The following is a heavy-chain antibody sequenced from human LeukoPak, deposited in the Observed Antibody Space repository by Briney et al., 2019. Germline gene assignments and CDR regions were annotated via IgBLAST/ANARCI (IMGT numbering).Heavy chain of an antibody. CDR3: ASSYSSSWDDAFDI. J-gene: IGHJ3*02. V-gene: IGHV1-8*01. CDR2: MNPNSGNT. Sequence: ASVKVSCKASGYTFTSYDINWVRQATGQGLEWMGWMNPNSGNTGYAQKFQGRVTMTRNTSIGTAYMELSSLGSEDTAVYYCASSYSSSWDDAFDIWGQGTMVTVSS. D-gene: IGHD6-13*01. CDR1: GYTFTSYD.